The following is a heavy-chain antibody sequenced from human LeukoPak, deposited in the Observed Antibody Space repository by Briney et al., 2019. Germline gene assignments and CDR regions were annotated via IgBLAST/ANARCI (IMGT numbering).Heavy chain of an antibody. CDR2: IRYDGSNK. D-gene: IGHD3-9*01. CDR1: GFTFSSYG. J-gene: IGHJ4*02. V-gene: IGHV3-30*02. Sequence: GGSLRLSCAASGFTFSSYGMHWVRQAPGKGLEWVAFIRYDGSNKYCADSVKGRFTISRDNSKNTLYLQMNSLRAEDTAVYYCASNILTGYYGFTGFDYWGQGTLVTVSS. CDR3: ASNILTGYYGFTGFDY.